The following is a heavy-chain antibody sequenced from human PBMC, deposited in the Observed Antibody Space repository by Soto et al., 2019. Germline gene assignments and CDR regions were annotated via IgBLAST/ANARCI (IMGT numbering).Heavy chain of an antibody. V-gene: IGHV3-30*18. D-gene: IGHD6-25*01. CDR3: AKVPPATGIEGGGDAFDI. Sequence: PGGSLRLSCAASGFTFRSFGMHWIRQAPGKGLEWVALISYDGTNKYYADSVRGRFTISRDNSKNTLYLEMNTLRVEDTAVYYCAKVPPATGIEGGGDAFDIWGQGTIVTV. CDR1: GFTFRSFG. J-gene: IGHJ3*02. CDR2: ISYDGTNK.